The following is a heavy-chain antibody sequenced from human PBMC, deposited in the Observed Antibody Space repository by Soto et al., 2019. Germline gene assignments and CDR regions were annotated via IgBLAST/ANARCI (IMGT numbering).Heavy chain of an antibody. Sequence: QVQLVESGGGVVQPGRSLRLSCAASGFTFSSYGMHWVRQAPGKGLEWVAVISYDGSNKYYADSVKGRFTISRDNSKNTLYLQMNSLRAEDTAEYYCAIYSSGWYPLDYWGQGTLVTVSS. V-gene: IGHV3-30*03. CDR3: AIYSSGWYPLDY. CDR1: GFTFSSYG. CDR2: ISYDGSNK. J-gene: IGHJ4*02. D-gene: IGHD6-19*01.